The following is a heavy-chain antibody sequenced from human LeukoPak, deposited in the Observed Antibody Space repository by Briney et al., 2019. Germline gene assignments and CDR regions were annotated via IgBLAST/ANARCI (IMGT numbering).Heavy chain of an antibody. CDR2: IYYSGST. D-gene: IGHD6-13*01. Sequence: ASETLSLTCTVSGGSISSSSYYWGWIRQPPGKGLEWIGSIYYSGSTNYNPSLKSRVTISVDTSKNQFSLKLSSVTAADTAVYYCARGAAARRFDPWGQGTLVTVSS. CDR1: GGSISSSSYY. CDR3: ARGAAARRFDP. J-gene: IGHJ5*02. V-gene: IGHV4-39*07.